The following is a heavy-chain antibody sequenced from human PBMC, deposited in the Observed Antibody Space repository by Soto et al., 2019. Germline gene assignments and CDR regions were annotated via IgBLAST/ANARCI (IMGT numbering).Heavy chain of an antibody. CDR2: IYYSGST. V-gene: IGHV4-59*01. CDR1: GGSISSYY. D-gene: IGHD6-13*01. J-gene: IGHJ3*02. Sequence: PSETLSLTCTVSGGSISSYYWSWIRQPPGKGLEWIGYIYYSGSTNYNPSLKSRVTLSVDTSKNQFSLKLSSVTAADTAVYYCARGVAAAGDAFDIWGQGTMVTVSS. CDR3: ARGVAAAGDAFDI.